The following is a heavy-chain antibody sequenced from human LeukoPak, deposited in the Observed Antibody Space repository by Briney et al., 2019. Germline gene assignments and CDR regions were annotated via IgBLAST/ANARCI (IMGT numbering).Heavy chain of an antibody. CDR3: ARDGPGDFWSGYL. V-gene: IGHV3-7*01. CDR1: GFTFSSYW. D-gene: IGHD3-3*01. Sequence: PGGSLRLSCAASGFTFSSYWMSWVRQAPGKGLEWVANIKQDGSEKYYVDSVKGRFTISRDNAKNSLYLQMNSLRAEDTAVYYCARDGPGDFWSGYLWGQGTLVTVSS. J-gene: IGHJ5*02. CDR2: IKQDGSEK.